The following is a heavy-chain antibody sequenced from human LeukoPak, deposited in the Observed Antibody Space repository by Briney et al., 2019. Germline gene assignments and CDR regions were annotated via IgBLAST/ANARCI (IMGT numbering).Heavy chain of an antibody. CDR1: GFTFSSYN. D-gene: IGHD6-19*01. CDR3: ARAFGIAVAADDY. J-gene: IGHJ4*02. CDR2: ISSSSSYI. Sequence: GGSLRLSCAASGFTFSSYNMNWVRQAPGKGLEWVSSISSSSSYIYYADSVKGRFTISRDNAKNSLYLQMNSLRAEDTAVYYCARAFGIAVAADDYWGQGTLVTVSS. V-gene: IGHV3-21*04.